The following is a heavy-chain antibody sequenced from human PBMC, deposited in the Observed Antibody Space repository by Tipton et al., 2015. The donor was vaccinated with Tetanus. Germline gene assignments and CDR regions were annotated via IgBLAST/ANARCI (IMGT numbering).Heavy chain of an antibody. V-gene: IGHV4-4*07. J-gene: IGHJ3*01. CDR2: ISNGNP. CDR3: ARRSYCSSSRCFDAFDL. Sequence: TLSLTCSVSRGPISSYYWSWIRQPAGKGLEWIGHISNGNPDYTPSLKSRVTLSVDTSKSEFSLKLRSVTAADTGVYYCARRSYCSSSRCFDAFDLWGQGTMVTISS. CDR1: RGPISSYY. D-gene: IGHD2-2*01.